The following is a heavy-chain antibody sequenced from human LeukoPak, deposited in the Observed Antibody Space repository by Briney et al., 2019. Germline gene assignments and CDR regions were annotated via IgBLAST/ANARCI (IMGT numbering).Heavy chain of an antibody. J-gene: IGHJ3*01. Sequence: GGSLRLSCAASGFTFRSYRMSWVRQAPGKGLEWVANIKSDGSDKYYVDSVRGRFTISRDNAENSLYLQLSSLRAEDTAVYYCVRDGGINSITTFVWGQGTLVTVSS. D-gene: IGHD3-9*01. CDR2: IKSDGSDK. CDR3: VRDGGINSITTFV. V-gene: IGHV3-7*01. CDR1: GFTFRSYR.